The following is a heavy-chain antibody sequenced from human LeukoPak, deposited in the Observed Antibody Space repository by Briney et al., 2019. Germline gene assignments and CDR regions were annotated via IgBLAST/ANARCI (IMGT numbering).Heavy chain of an antibody. D-gene: IGHD3-10*01. CDR1: GFTFTTDS. CDR3: ARDSGSNYLDY. Sequence: PGGSLRLSCAASGFTFTTDSMNWVRQAPGKGLEWVSYISSSSSTLYYAGSVKGRLTFSRAHAKNSLYLQMNSLRGGDTAVYYCARDSGSNYLDYWSQGTLVTVSS. V-gene: IGHV3-48*01. J-gene: IGHJ4*02. CDR2: ISSSSSTL.